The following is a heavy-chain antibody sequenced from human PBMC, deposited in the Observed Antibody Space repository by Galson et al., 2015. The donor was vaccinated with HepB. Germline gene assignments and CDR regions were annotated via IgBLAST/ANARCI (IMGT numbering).Heavy chain of an antibody. CDR1: GYSFSTYW. J-gene: IGHJ6*03. D-gene: IGHD5-24*01. Sequence: QSGAEVKKPGESLKISCKSSGYSFSTYWLAWVRQMPGKGLEWMGTIYPGDSDARYSPSFQGQVTISADKSISTAYLQWSSLKASDTAMYYCARQYRTTWASGYNCCCVMDDGGNGTTVTVTS. CDR3: ARQYRTTWASGYNCCCVMDD. V-gene: IGHV5-51*01. CDR2: IYPGDSDA.